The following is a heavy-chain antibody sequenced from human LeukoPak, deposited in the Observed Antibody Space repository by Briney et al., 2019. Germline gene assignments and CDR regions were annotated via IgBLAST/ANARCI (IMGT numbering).Heavy chain of an antibody. CDR1: GGTFSSYA. CDR2: INPSGGST. J-gene: IGHJ5*02. CDR3: ARAEFWSGYYDDP. Sequence: ASVKVSCKASGGTFSSYAISWVRQAPGQGLEWMGIINPSGGSTSYAQKFQGRVTMTRDTSTSTVYMELSSLRSEDTAVYYCARAEFWSGYYDDPWGQGTLVTVSS. V-gene: IGHV1-46*01. D-gene: IGHD3-3*01.